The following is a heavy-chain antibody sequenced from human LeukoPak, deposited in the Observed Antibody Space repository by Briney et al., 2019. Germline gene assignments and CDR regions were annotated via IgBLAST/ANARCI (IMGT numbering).Heavy chain of an antibody. CDR2: IYYSGST. V-gene: IGHV4-59*01. CDR1: GGSISSYY. J-gene: IGHJ4*02. CDR3: ARARYSSSWACDY. Sequence: SETLSLTCTVSGGSISSYYWSWIRQPPGKGLEWIGYIYYSGSTNYNPSLKSRVTISVDTSKNQFSLKLSSVTAADTAVYYCARARYSSSWACDYWGQGTLVAVSS. D-gene: IGHD6-13*01.